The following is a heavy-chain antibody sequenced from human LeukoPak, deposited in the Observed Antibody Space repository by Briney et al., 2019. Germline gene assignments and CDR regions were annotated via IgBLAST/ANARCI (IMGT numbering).Heavy chain of an antibody. CDR2: IYYSGST. V-gene: IGHV4-59*01. J-gene: IGHJ4*02. D-gene: IGHD6-19*01. CDR1: GGSISTYY. CDR3: ARVAGLALGY. Sequence: SETLSLTCTVSGGSISTYYWSWIRQPPGKGLEWIGYIYYSGSTNYNPSLKSRVTISVDTSKNQFSLKLSSVTAADTAVYYCARVAGLALGYWGQGTLVTVSS.